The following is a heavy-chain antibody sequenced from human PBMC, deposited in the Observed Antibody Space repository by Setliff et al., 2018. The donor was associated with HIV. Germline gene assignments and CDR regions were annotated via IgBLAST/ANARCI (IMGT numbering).Heavy chain of an antibody. CDR3: SLGYCSGGSCYSDPEVAFDV. D-gene: IGHD2-15*01. Sequence: PGGSLRLSCAANGFSFSSYAMSWVRQAPGKGLEWVSGIGGSGGSTYYADSVKGRFTISRDNAKNTLYLQMNSLRAEDTALYHCSLGYCSGGSCYSDPEVAFDVWGQGTMVTVSS. V-gene: IGHV3-23*01. J-gene: IGHJ3*01. CDR2: IGGSGGST. CDR1: GFSFSSYA.